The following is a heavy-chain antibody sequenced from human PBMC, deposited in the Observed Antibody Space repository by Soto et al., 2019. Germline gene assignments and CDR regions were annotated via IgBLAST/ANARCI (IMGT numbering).Heavy chain of an antibody. Sequence: EVQLLESGGGLVEPGGSLRLSCAASGFTFSRYAMTWVRQAPGKGLEWVSGLSNSGANTYYADSVKGRFTISRENSKNTLYLQMNSLRVKDTAVYYCANRYCSAGNCAAFDFWGQGTLVTVSS. J-gene: IGHJ4*02. CDR3: ANRYCSAGNCAAFDF. V-gene: IGHV3-23*01. CDR1: GFTFSRYA. CDR2: LSNSGANT. D-gene: IGHD2-15*01.